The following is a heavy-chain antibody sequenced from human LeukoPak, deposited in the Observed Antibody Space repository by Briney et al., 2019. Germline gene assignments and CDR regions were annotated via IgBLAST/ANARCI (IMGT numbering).Heavy chain of an antibody. CDR2: INHSGST. Sequence: SETLSLTCAVYGGSFSGYYWSWIRQPPGKGLEWIGEINHSGSTNYNPSLKSRVTISVDTSKSQFSLKLSSVTAADTAVYYCARGAACIGYYNYGTDVGGQGTRVTVS. CDR3: ARGAACIGYYNYGTDV. J-gene: IGHJ6*02. V-gene: IGHV4-34*01. CDR1: GGSFSGYY. D-gene: IGHD6-25*01.